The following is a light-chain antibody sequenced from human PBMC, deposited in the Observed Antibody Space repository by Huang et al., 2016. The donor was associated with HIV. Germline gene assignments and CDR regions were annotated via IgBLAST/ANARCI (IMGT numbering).Light chain of an antibody. Sequence: EIVLTQSPVTLSLSPGERATLSCRASQSVSSYLAWYQQKPGQAPRLLIYDASNRATGIPARFSGSGSGTDFTLTISSLEPEDFAAYYCQQRSNWPPITFGQGTRLEIK. CDR3: QQRSNWPPIT. CDR1: QSVSSY. J-gene: IGKJ5*01. V-gene: IGKV3-11*01. CDR2: DAS.